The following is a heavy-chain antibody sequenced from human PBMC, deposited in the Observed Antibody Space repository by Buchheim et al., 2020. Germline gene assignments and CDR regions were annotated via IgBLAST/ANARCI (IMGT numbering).Heavy chain of an antibody. D-gene: IGHD3-22*01. Sequence: EVQLVESGGGLVQPGGSLRLSCAASGFTFNTYSMNWVRQAPGKGLEWVSYISSSSSTIYYADSVKGRFTISSDNAKNSLYLQMNSLRAEDTAVYYCARVRLGYDSSGIEASDIWGQGT. J-gene: IGHJ3*02. V-gene: IGHV3-48*01. CDR3: ARVRLGYDSSGIEASDI. CDR1: GFTFNTYS. CDR2: ISSSSSTI.